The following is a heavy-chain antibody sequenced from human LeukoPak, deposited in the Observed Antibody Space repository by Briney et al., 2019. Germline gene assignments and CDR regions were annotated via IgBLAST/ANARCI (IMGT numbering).Heavy chain of an antibody. Sequence: SETLSLTCTVSGGSISSYYWSWIRQPPGKGLEWIGYIYYSGSTNYNPSLKSRATISVDTSKNQFSLKLSSVTAADTAVYYCARDGGYYDFWSGSAYYYGMDVWGQGTTVTVSS. D-gene: IGHD3-3*01. CDR3: ARDGGYYDFWSGSAYYYGMDV. CDR2: IYYSGST. CDR1: GGSISSYY. V-gene: IGHV4-59*01. J-gene: IGHJ6*02.